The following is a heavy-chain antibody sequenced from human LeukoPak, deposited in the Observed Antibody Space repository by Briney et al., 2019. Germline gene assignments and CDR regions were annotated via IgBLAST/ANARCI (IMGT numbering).Heavy chain of an antibody. D-gene: IGHD3-10*01. CDR1: GYTFTSYG. J-gene: IGHJ5*02. V-gene: IGHV1-18*01. Sequence: GASVKVSCKASGYTFTSYGISWVRQAPGQGLEWMGWISAYNGNTNYAQKLQGRVTMTTDTSTSTAYMELRSLRSDDTAVYYCARARGRVLLWFGDFDPWGQGTLVTVSS. CDR3: ARARGRVLLWFGDFDP. CDR2: ISAYNGNT.